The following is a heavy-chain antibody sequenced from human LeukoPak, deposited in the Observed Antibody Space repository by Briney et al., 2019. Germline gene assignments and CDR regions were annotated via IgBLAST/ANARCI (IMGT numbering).Heavy chain of an antibody. D-gene: IGHD6-13*01. Sequence: GGSLRLSCAASGFTFSSYSMNWVRRAPGKGLEWVSSISSSSSYIYYADSVKGRFTISRDNAKNSLYLQMNSLRAEDTAVYYCAKFIAAPFYFDYWGQGTLVTVSS. CDR1: GFTFSSYS. V-gene: IGHV3-21*01. CDR2: ISSSSSYI. CDR3: AKFIAAPFYFDY. J-gene: IGHJ4*02.